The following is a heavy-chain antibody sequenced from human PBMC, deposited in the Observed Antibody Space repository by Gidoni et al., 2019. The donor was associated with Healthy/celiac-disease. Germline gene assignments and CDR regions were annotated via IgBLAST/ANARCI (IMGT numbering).Heavy chain of an antibody. CDR1: GGTFSSYA. Sequence: QVQLVQSGAEVKKPGSSVQVSCKASGGTFSSYAISWVRQAPGQGLEWMGGIIPIFGTANYAQKFQGRVTITADESTSTAYMELSSLRSEDTAVYYCARGDGEYYDSSGYYPFDYWGQGTLVTVSS. CDR2: IIPIFGTA. D-gene: IGHD3-22*01. J-gene: IGHJ4*02. CDR3: ARGDGEYYDSSGYYPFDY. V-gene: IGHV1-69*01.